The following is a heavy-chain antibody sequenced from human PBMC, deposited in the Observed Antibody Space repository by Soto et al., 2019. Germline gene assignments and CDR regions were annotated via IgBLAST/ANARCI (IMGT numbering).Heavy chain of an antibody. D-gene: IGHD2-15*01. J-gene: IGHJ4*02. CDR1: GFTFSSYA. CDR3: EKVEAKVVVVAAIHYYDSSSYPSYYFDY. V-gene: IGHV3-23*01. CDR2: ISGSGGST. Sequence: PGGSLRLSCAASGFTFSSYAMSWVRQAPGKGLEWVSAISGSGGSTYYADSVNGRFTISRDNSKNTLYLQMNSLRAEDTAVYYCEKVEAKVVVVAAIHYYDSSSYPSYYFDYWGQGSLVTVS.